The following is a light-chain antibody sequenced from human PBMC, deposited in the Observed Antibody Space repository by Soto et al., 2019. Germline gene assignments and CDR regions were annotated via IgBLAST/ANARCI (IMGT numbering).Light chain of an antibody. CDR2: GAS. Sequence: EIVLTQSPGSLSFSPGERATLSCRASQSVSSNYLAWYQQKPGQAPRLLIYGASRRATGIPDRFSGSGSGTDFTLTISRLEPEDFAVYYCQQYYSSTRTFGQGTKVDIK. V-gene: IGKV3-20*01. CDR1: QSVSSNY. J-gene: IGKJ2*02. CDR3: QQYYSSTRT.